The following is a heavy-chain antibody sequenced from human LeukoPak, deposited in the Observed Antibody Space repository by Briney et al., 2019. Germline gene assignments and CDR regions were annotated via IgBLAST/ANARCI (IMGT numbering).Heavy chain of an antibody. D-gene: IGHD6-13*01. CDR2: ISSSSSYT. Sequence: GGSLRLSCVASGFTFSDYYMSWIRQAPGKGLEWVSYISSSSSYTNYADSVKGRFTISRDNAKNSLYLQMNSLRAEDTAVYYCARARGAAARRTFDYWGQGTLVTVSS. CDR3: ARARGAAARRTFDY. J-gene: IGHJ4*02. V-gene: IGHV3-11*06. CDR1: GFTFSDYY.